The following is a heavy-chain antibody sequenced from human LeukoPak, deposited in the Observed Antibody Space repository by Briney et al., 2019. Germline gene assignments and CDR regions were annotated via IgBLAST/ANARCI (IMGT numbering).Heavy chain of an antibody. V-gene: IGHV3-30*01. CDR1: GFTFSSYA. Sequence: PGGSLRLSCAASGFTFSSYAMHWVRQAPGKGLEWVAVISYDGSNKYYADSVKGRFTISRDNSKNTLYLQMNSLRAEDTAVYYCARGFAGANEDAFDIWGQGTMVTVSS. J-gene: IGHJ3*02. D-gene: IGHD1-26*01. CDR3: ARGFAGANEDAFDI. CDR2: ISYDGSNK.